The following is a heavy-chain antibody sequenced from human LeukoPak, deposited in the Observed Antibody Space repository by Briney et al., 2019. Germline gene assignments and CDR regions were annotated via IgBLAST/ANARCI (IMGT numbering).Heavy chain of an antibody. J-gene: IGHJ4*02. D-gene: IGHD6-19*01. CDR2: IYSGGST. V-gene: IGHV3-66*01. CDR1: GFTVSSNY. CDR3: ARISPQWLVNY. Sequence: GGSLRLSCAASGFTVSSNYMSWVRQAPGKGLEWVLVIYSGGSTYYADSVKGRFTISRDNSKNTLYLQMNSLRAEDTAVYYCARISPQWLVNYWGQGTLVTVSS.